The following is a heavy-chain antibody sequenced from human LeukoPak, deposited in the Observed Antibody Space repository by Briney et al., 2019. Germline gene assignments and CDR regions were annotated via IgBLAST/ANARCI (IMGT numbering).Heavy chain of an antibody. CDR3: ARAGYDSSGSDY. D-gene: IGHD3-22*01. CDR1: GGSISGYY. V-gene: IGHV4-59*08. Sequence: SETLSLTCSVSGGSISGYYWSWIRQPPGKGLEWIGYIYYSGTTIYNPSLKSRLTISLDTSKNQFSLNLSSVTAADTAVYYCARAGYDSSGSDYWGQGTLVTVSS. J-gene: IGHJ4*02. CDR2: IYYSGTT.